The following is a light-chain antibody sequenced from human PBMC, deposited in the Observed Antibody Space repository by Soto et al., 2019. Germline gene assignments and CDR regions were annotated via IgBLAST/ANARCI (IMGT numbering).Light chain of an antibody. Sequence: EIVLTQSPATLSLSPGERATLSCRASQSVSSYLAWYQQKPGQAPRLLIYDASNRATGILARFSGSGSGTDFTLTISSLEPEDFAVYYCQQRSNWPPRTFGPGTKVDIK. J-gene: IGKJ3*01. V-gene: IGKV3-11*01. CDR2: DAS. CDR3: QQRSNWPPRT. CDR1: QSVSSY.